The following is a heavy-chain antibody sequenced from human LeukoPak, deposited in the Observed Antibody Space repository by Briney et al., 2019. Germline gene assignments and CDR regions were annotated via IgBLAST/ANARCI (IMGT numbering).Heavy chain of an antibody. V-gene: IGHV4-38-2*02. Sequence: SETLSLTCTVSGYSISSGYYWGWIRQPPGKGLEWIGSIYHSGSTYYNPSLKSRVTISVDTSKNQFSLKLSSVTAADTAVYYCASIAAAGMNDYWGQGTLVTVSS. CDR1: GYSISSGYY. D-gene: IGHD6-13*01. J-gene: IGHJ4*02. CDR3: ASIAAAGMNDY. CDR2: IYHSGST.